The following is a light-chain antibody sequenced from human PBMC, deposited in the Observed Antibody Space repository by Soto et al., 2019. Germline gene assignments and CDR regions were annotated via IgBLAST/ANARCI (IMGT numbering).Light chain of an antibody. CDR1: QSVSSSS. CDR2: GAT. J-gene: IGKJ1*01. CDR3: QQYGSSRWT. V-gene: IGKV3-20*01. Sequence: IVLTQSPGTLSLYPGERSTLSCRASQSVSSSSLAWQQQKPSQAPRLLHYGATSRATGIPDRISSSGSGASFPLTISRLEPEDVTVYCCQQYGSSRWTFGQGTKVDIK.